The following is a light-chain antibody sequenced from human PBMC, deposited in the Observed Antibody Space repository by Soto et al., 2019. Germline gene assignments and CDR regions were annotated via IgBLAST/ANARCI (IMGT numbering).Light chain of an antibody. Sequence: EIVMTQSPATLSLSPGERATLSCRASQSVTVNFAWYHQKPGQAPRRLIYRASTRATGIPARFSTGGSGTEFTLTISSLQSEDFAVYICQQYNDWPPRWTFGQGTKVEIK. CDR1: QSVTVN. CDR2: RAS. J-gene: IGKJ1*01. CDR3: QQYNDWPPRWT. V-gene: IGKV3-15*01.